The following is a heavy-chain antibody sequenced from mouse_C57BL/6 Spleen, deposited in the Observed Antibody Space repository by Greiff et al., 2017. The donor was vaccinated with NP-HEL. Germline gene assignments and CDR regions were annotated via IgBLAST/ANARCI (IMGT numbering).Heavy chain of an antibody. CDR3: ARYYYGIAMDY. D-gene: IGHD1-1*01. J-gene: IGHJ4*01. CDR1: GYTFTSYW. Sequence: VQLQQPGAELVKPGASVKLSCKASGYTFTSYWMHWVKQRPGQGLEWIGMIHPNSGSTNYNEKFKSKATLTVDKSSSTAYIQLSSLTSEDSAVYYCARYYYGIAMDYWGQGTSVTVSS. CDR2: IHPNSGST. V-gene: IGHV1-64*01.